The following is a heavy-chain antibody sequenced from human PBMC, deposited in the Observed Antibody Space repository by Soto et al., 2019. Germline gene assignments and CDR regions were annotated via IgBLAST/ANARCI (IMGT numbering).Heavy chain of an antibody. Sequence: LSLTCTVSSGSLSNYYWSWIRQPAGKGLEWIGRIFPSGATNYNPSLKSRVTMSVDTSKNQFSLKLSSVTAADTAVYYCARGSLTIDYWGQGTLVTVSS. J-gene: IGHJ4*02. CDR2: IFPSGAT. CDR3: ARGSLTIDY. CDR1: SGSLSNYY. V-gene: IGHV4-4*07.